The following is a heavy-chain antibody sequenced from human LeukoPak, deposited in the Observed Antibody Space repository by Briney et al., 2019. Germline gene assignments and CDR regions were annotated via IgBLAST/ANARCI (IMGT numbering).Heavy chain of an antibody. CDR3: AISVLGLYYYYMDV. CDR1: GYTLTELS. CDR2: FDPEDGET. V-gene: IGHV1-24*01. Sequence: ASVTVSCKVSGYTLTELSMHWVRQAPGKGLAWMGGFDPEDGETIYAQKFQGRVTMAEDTSTDTAYMELSSLRSEDTAVYYCAISVLGLYYYYMDVWGKGTTVTVS. D-gene: IGHD5/OR15-5a*01. J-gene: IGHJ6*03.